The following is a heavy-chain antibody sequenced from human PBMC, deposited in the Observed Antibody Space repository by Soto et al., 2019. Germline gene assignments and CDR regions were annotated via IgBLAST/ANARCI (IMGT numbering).Heavy chain of an antibody. D-gene: IGHD3-10*01. CDR1: GDSVSSNSAA. J-gene: IGHJ6*02. CDR2: TYYRSKWYN. V-gene: IGHV6-1*01. Sequence: SQTLSLTCAISGDSVSSNSAAWNWIRQSPSRGLEWLGRTYYRSKWYNDYAVSVKSRITINPDTSKNQFSLQLNSVTPEDTAVYYCARDRINYYGSGSYYYYGMDVWGQGTTVTV. CDR3: ARDRINYYGSGSYYYYGMDV.